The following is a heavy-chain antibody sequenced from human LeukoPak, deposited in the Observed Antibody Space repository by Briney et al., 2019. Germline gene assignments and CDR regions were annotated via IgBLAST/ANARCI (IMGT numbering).Heavy chain of an antibody. CDR1: GESFSNYY. Sequence: SETLSLTCAVYGESFSNYYWSWIRQPPGKGLEWIGEINHSGSTNYNPSLKSRVTISVDTPKNQFSLKLSSVTAADTAVYYCARGPAVAATRGAFDIWGQGTMVTVSS. CDR3: ARGPAVAATRGAFDI. J-gene: IGHJ3*02. D-gene: IGHD6-19*01. CDR2: INHSGST. V-gene: IGHV4-34*01.